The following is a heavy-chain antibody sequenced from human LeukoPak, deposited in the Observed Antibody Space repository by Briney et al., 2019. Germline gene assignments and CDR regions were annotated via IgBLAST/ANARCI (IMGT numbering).Heavy chain of an antibody. CDR3: ARQGDYYDILTGNDNDFDY. V-gene: IGHV5-51*01. CDR2: IYPGDSDT. CDR1: GYSFTSYW. J-gene: IGHJ4*02. D-gene: IGHD3-9*01. Sequence: GESLKISCKGSGYSFTSYWIGWVRQMPGKGLEWMGIIYPGDSDTRYSPSFQGQVTISADKSISTAYLQWSSLKASDTAMYYCARQGDYYDILTGNDNDFDYWGQGTLVTVSS.